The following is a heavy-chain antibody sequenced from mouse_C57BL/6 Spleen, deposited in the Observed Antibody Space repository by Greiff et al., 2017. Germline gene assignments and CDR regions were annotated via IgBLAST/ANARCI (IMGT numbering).Heavy chain of an antibody. CDR1: GFSLTSYG. CDR3: ARHYYGSSIFAY. CDR2: IWSGGST. Sequence: VKLMESGPGLVQPSQSLSITCTVSGFSLTSYGVHWVRQSPGKGLEWLGVIWSGGSTDYNAAFISRLSISKDNSKSQVFFKMNSLQADDTAIYYCARHYYGSSIFAYWGQGTLVTVSA. J-gene: IGHJ3*01. D-gene: IGHD1-1*01. V-gene: IGHV2-2*01.